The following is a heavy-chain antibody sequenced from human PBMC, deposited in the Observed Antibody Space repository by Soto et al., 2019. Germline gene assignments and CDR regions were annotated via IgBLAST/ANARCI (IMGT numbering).Heavy chain of an antibody. V-gene: IGHV1-69*04. J-gene: IGHJ6*02. CDR3: AREGTCSSTSCPTYFSFGMDV. CDR1: GGTFSRYS. CDR2: IIPIFGIA. D-gene: IGHD2-2*01. Sequence: GASVKVSCKASGGTFSRYSITWVRQAPGHGLEWIGRIIPIFGIASYAQKLQGRVTMTTDTSTSTAYMELRSLRSDDTAVYYCAREGTCSSTSCPTYFSFGMDVWGQGTTVTVSS.